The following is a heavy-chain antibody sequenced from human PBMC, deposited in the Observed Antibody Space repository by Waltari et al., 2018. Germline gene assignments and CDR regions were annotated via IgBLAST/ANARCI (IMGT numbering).Heavy chain of an antibody. D-gene: IGHD3-10*01. J-gene: IGHJ6*02. V-gene: IGHV4-30-2*01. CDR1: GGSISSGGYS. CDR2: IYHSGST. Sequence: LQLQESGSGLVKPSQTLSLTCAVSGGSISSGGYSWSWIRQPPGKGLEWIGYIYHSGSTYYNPSLKSRVTISVDRSKNQFSLKLSSVTAADTAVYYCARGSRVRGFYGMDVWGQGTTVTVSS. CDR3: ARGSRVRGFYGMDV.